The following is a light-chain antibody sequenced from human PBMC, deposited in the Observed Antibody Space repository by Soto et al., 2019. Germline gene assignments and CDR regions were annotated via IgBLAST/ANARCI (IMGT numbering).Light chain of an antibody. V-gene: IGKV1-5*03. CDR1: QRIGSG. CDR3: QQFNSYWGT. J-gene: IGKJ1*01. CDR2: KAY. Sequence: DIQMTQSPSTLSASVGDRVTITSRASQRIGSGLAWYRQKPVKAPNLLMCKAYSLEFGVHLRFRGSGSWTEFTLTISSLQPDYFATYYCQQFNSYWGTFGQGTKVEIK.